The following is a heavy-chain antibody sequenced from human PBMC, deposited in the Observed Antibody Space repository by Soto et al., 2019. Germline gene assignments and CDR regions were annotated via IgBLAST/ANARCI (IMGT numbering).Heavy chain of an antibody. CDR3: ARGRYGDY. D-gene: IGHD1-1*01. J-gene: IGHJ4*02. V-gene: IGHV1-18*01. CDR2: LSAHNGNT. Sequence: QVHLVQSGAEVKKPGASVKVTCQGSGYAFTTYGITWVRQAPGQGLEWMGWLSAHNGNTNYAYKLQGRVTVTRDTSTSTAYMELRSLRYDDTSVYYCARGRYGDYWGQGALVTVSS. CDR1: GYAFTTYG.